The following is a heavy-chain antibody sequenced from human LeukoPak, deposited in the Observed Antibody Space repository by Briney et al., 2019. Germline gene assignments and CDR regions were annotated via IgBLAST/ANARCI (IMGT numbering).Heavy chain of an antibody. D-gene: IGHD3-9*01. CDR2: ISYDGSNK. V-gene: IGHV3-30*04. Sequence: GGSLRLSCAASGFTFSSYAMHWVRQAPGKGLEWVAVISYDGSNKYYADSVKGRFTISRDNSKNTLYLQMNSLRAEDTAVYYCARVARCFDWLSLDFDYWGQGTLVTVSS. CDR1: GFTFSSYA. CDR3: ARVARCFDWLSLDFDY. J-gene: IGHJ4*02.